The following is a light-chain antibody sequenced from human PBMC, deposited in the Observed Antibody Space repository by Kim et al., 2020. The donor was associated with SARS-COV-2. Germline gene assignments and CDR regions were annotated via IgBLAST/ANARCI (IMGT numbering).Light chain of an antibody. J-gene: IGLJ2*01. CDR2: GDS. CDR3: AAWDDSLSVF. V-gene: IGLV1-44*01. Sequence: PGQRVTISCSGSRSNIGSNPVNWYQQLPGTAPKLLIYGDSQRPLGVPDRFSGSKSGTSASLAITGLQSEDEANYYCAAWDDSLSVFFGGGTQLTVL. CDR1: RSNIGSNP.